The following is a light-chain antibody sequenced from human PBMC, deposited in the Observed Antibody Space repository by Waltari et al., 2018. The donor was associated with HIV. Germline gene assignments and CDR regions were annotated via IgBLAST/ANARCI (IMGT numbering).Light chain of an antibody. V-gene: IGLV1-44*01. CDR2: SNT. CDR3: SAWDVTLNGLV. J-gene: IGLJ2*01. CDR1: SSNIGSRS. Sequence: QSLLTQSPSASGTPGQRVTLSCFGPSSNIGSRSVNLYQHFPGTPPKLLIFSNTERPSGVPDRFSGSKSGTSASLAISGLHSQDEADYYCSAWDVTLNGLVFGGGTRLSVL.